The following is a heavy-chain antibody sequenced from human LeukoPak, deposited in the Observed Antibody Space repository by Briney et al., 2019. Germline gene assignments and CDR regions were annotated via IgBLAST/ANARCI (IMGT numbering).Heavy chain of an antibody. CDR2: INHSGST. Sequence: SETLSLTCAVYGGSFSGYYWSWIRQPPGKGLEWIGEINHSGSTNYNPSLKSRVTISVDTSKNQFSLKLSSVTAADTAVYYCARVKRVGATEESARTKYYYYMDVWGKGTTVTVSS. J-gene: IGHJ6*03. CDR3: ARVKRVGATEESARTKYYYYMDV. CDR1: GGSFSGYY. D-gene: IGHD1-26*01. V-gene: IGHV4-34*01.